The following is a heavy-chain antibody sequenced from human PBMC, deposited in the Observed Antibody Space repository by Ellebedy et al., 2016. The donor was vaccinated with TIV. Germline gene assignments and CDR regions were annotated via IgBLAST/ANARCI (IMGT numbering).Heavy chain of an antibody. Sequence: MPSETLSLTCTVSGGSISSYYWSWIRQPAGKGLEWIGRIYTSGRTNYNPSLKSRVTMSVDMSKNQFSLKLNSVTAADTAVYYCARVRSGWELGGNWFDPWGQGTLVTVSS. V-gene: IGHV4-4*07. CDR3: ARVRSGWELGGNWFDP. CDR2: IYTSGRT. CDR1: GGSISSYY. D-gene: IGHD1-26*01. J-gene: IGHJ5*02.